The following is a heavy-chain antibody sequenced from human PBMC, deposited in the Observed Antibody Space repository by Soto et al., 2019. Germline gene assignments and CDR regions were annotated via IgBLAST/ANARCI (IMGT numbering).Heavy chain of an antibody. J-gene: IGHJ5*02. V-gene: IGHV4-59*01. CDR2: IDSGRST. CDR1: GGSSRSYY. D-gene: IGHD5-18*01. Sequence: SETLSLTCTVSGGSSRSYYWRWLRQSLGKGQEWIRYIDSGRSTNYTPLLKRRVTTSVHTSKNWSSLKLSSVTAADTAVYYCARYTAVDEDGFDPWGQGTLVTVSS. CDR3: ARYTAVDEDGFDP.